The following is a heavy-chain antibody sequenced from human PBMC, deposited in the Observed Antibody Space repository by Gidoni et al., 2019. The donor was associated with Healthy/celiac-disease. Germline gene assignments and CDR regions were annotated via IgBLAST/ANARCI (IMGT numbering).Heavy chain of an antibody. J-gene: IGHJ4*02. Sequence: DVQLVESGGGLVQPGGSLRLSCAASGFTFSSYSMNWVRQAPGKGLEWVSYLSSSSSTIYYADSVKGRFTISRDNAKNSLYLQMNSLRAEDTAVYYCAREDYWGQGTLVTVSS. CDR3: AREDY. CDR2: LSSSSSTI. CDR1: GFTFSSYS. V-gene: IGHV3-48*04.